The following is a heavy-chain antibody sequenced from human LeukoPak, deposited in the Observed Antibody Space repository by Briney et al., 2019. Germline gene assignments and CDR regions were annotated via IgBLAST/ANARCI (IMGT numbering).Heavy chain of an antibody. Sequence: GGSLRLSCAASGFTFSSYGMHWVRQAPGKGLEWVAFIRYDGSNKYYADSVKGRFTISRGNSKNTLYLQMNSLRAEDTAVYYCAKDRHDSSGYYHDYWGQGTLVTVSS. J-gene: IGHJ4*02. D-gene: IGHD3-22*01. CDR2: IRYDGSNK. V-gene: IGHV3-30*02. CDR3: AKDRHDSSGYYHDY. CDR1: GFTFSSYG.